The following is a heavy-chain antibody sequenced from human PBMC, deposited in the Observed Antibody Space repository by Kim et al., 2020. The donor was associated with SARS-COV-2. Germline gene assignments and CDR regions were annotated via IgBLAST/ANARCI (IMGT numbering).Heavy chain of an antibody. V-gene: IGHV3-48*02. CDR3: ARDRSDYYGSGSYYDYYYGMDV. Sequence: GGSLRLSCAASGFTFSSYSMNWVRQAPGKGLEWVSYISSSSSTIYYADSVKGRFTISRDNAKNSLYLQMNSLRDEDTAVYYCARDRSDYYGSGSYYDYYYGMDVWGQGTTVTVSS. CDR1: GFTFSSYS. J-gene: IGHJ6*02. D-gene: IGHD3-10*01. CDR2: ISSSSSTI.